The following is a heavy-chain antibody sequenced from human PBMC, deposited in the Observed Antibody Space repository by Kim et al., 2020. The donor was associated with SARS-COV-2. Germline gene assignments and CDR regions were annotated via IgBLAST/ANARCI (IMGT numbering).Heavy chain of an antibody. D-gene: IGHD3-10*01. J-gene: IGHJ6*02. Sequence: SETLSLTCAVYGGSFSGYYWSWIRQPPGKGLEWIGEINHSGSTNYNPSLKSRVTISVDTSKNQFSLKLSSVTAADTAVYYCARGGVLLWFGESRKGYYGMDVWGQGTTVTVSS. V-gene: IGHV4-34*01. CDR1: GGSFSGYY. CDR3: ARGGVLLWFGESRKGYYGMDV. CDR2: INHSGST.